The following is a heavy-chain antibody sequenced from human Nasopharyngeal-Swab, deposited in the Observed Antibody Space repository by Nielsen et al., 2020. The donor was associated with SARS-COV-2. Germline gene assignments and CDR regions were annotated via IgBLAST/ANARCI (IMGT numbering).Heavy chain of an antibody. Sequence: WVLRAPGQGLEWMGWMNPNSGNTGYAQKLQGRVTMTRDTSTSTVYMELSSLRSEDTAVYYCARAFRDGYNYGYWGQGTLVTVSS. CDR3: ARAFRDGYNYGY. J-gene: IGHJ4*02. D-gene: IGHD5-24*01. CDR2: MNPNSGNT. V-gene: IGHV1-8*01.